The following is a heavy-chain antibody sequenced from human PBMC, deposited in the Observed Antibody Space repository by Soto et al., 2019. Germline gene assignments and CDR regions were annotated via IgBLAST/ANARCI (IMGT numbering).Heavy chain of an antibody. J-gene: IGHJ4*02. V-gene: IGHV4-39*01. D-gene: IGHD2-15*01. CDR2: VYYTGRT. CDR1: GGSISNSYYY. CDR3: ATPDYFCSGGSCYPGLFIY. Sequence: QLQLQESGPGLVKTSETLSLTCTVSGGSISNSYYYWGWIRQPPGKGLEWIGNVYYTGRTYYNPTLKRRVTISADTSKKQFSLKLNSVTAADTAVYYCATPDYFCSGGSCYPGLFIYWGQGILVTVSS.